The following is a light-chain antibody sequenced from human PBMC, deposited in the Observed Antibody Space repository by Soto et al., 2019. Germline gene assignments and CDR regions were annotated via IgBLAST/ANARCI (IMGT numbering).Light chain of an antibody. CDR3: HQRQYWPPIT. CDR2: DAS. CDR1: QSVSSD. Sequence: EIVLTQSPATLSLSQAKRATXNCRASQSVSSDLAWYQQKPGQAPRLLISDASNRATGIPARFSGSGSGTDFTLTISSPEPEDFAVYYCHQRQYWPPITFGQGTRLEI. V-gene: IGKV3-11*01. J-gene: IGKJ5*01.